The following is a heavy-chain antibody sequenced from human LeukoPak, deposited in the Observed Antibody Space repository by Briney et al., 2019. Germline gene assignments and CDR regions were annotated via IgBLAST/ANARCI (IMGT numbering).Heavy chain of an antibody. CDR1: GFTFSDYY. Sequence: GGSLRLSCAASGFTFSDYYMSWIRQAPGKGLEWVSYISSSSSYTNYADSVKGRFTISRDNAKNSLYLQMNSLRAEDTAVYYCAREGMGIAAAGAYLDYWGQGTLVTVSS. CDR2: ISSSSSYT. D-gene: IGHD6-13*01. V-gene: IGHV3-11*06. CDR3: AREGMGIAAAGAYLDY. J-gene: IGHJ4*02.